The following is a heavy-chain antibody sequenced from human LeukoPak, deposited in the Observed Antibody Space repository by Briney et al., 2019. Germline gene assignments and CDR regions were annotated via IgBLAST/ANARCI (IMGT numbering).Heavy chain of an antibody. D-gene: IGHD3-10*02. Sequence: GSLRLSCAASGFTISGSPMHWARQASGKGLEWVGHIRSKSNPYATAYAASVTGRFTISRDDSKNTVYLQMDSLKTEDTAVYYCSRQVLSVHDYWGQGILVTVSS. V-gene: IGHV3-73*01. CDR3: SRQVLSVHDY. CDR2: IRSKSNPYAT. CDR1: GFTISGSP. J-gene: IGHJ4*02.